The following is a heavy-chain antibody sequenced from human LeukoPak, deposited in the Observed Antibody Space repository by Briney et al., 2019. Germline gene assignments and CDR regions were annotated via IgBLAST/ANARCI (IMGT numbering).Heavy chain of an antibody. D-gene: IGHD3-3*01. CDR2: INHSGST. V-gene: IGHV4-34*01. CDR1: GGSFSGYY. J-gene: IGHJ4*02. CDR3: ARGYDSEFDY. Sequence: SETLSLTCAVYGGSFSGYYWSWIRQPPGKGLEWIGEINHSGSTNYNPSLKSRATISVDTSKNQFSLKLSSVTAADTAVYYCARGYDSEFDYWGQGTLVTVSS.